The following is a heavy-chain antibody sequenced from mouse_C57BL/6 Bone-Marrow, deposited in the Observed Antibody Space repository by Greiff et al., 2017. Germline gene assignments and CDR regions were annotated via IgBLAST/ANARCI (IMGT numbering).Heavy chain of an antibody. CDR2: IDPANGDT. V-gene: IGHV14-4*01. Sequence: EVQLQASGAELVRPGASVKLSCTASGYNIKADYMPWVKQRPEQGLEWIGWIDPANGDTDSASKFQGKATITADTASNTAYLQLSSLTSEDTAVYYCTSDSPPLRDWGQGTTRTVSS. CDR1: GYNIKADY. J-gene: IGHJ2*01. CDR3: TSDSPPLRD. D-gene: IGHD1-1*01.